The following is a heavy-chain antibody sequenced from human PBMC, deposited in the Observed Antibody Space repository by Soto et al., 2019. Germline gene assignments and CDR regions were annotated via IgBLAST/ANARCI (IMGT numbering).Heavy chain of an antibody. CDR3: VRGHF. CDR1: GFPFRNEW. CDR2: ISPDGNEK. V-gene: IGHV3-7*01. Sequence: GGSLRLSCAASGFPFRNEWMTWVRQAPMKGLEWVANISPDGNEKNYVDSVKGRFTISRDNANNFLYLQTDSLRVEDTAVYYCVRGHFWGQGTLVTVSS. J-gene: IGHJ1*01.